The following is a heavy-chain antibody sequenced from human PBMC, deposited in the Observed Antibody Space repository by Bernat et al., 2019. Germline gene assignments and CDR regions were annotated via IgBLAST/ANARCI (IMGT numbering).Heavy chain of an antibody. D-gene: IGHD3-10*01. CDR3: ATYGSGSYYHFDC. Sequence: QLQLQESGPGLVKPSETLSLTCTVSGGSISSSGYYWGWIRQPPGKGLEWIGSIYYSGSTYYNPSLKRRVTISVDTSKNQFSLKLSSVTAADTAVYYCATYGSGSYYHFDCWGHGTLVTVSS. J-gene: IGHJ4*01. CDR1: GGSISSSGYY. CDR2: IYYSGST. V-gene: IGHV4-39*01.